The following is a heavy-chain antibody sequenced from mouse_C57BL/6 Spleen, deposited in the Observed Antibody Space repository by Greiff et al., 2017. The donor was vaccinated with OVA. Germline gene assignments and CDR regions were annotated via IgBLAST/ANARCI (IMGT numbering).Heavy chain of an antibody. CDR2: IDPSDSYT. J-gene: IGHJ1*03. V-gene: IGHV1-50*01. Sequence: QVQLLQPGAELVKPGASVKLSCKASGYTFTSYWMPWVNQRPGQGLEWIGEIDPSDSYTNYNQKFKGKATLTVDTSSSTAYMQLSSLTSEDSAVYYCASLYYGSSYEYFDVWGTGTTVTVSS. CDR3: ASLYYGSSYEYFDV. CDR1: GYTFTSYW. D-gene: IGHD1-1*01.